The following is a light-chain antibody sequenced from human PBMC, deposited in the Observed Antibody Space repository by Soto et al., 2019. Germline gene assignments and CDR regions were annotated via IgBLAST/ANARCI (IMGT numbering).Light chain of an antibody. CDR2: GAS. V-gene: IGKV3-20*01. J-gene: IGKJ4*01. CDR1: EPITSSS. CDR3: QQYLRSPLS. Sequence: EIVLTQSPGTLSLSPGDRATLSCRASEPITSSSLAWYQQKPGQAPGLLIYGASTRATGIPDRFRGGGSGTDFTLTITRLDPEDAAVYFCQQYLRSPLSFGGGTRAE.